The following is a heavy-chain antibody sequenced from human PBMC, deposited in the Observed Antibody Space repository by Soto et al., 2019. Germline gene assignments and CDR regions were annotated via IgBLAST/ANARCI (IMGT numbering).Heavy chain of an antibody. CDR1: GFSLSTSGMR. CDR3: ARIYDSSGYYSQWYFDY. J-gene: IGHJ4*02. V-gene: IGHV2-70*04. D-gene: IGHD3-22*01. Sequence: SGPTLVNPTQTLTLTCTFSGFSLSTSGMRVSWIRQPPGKALEWLARIDWDDDKFYSTSLKTRLTISKDTSKNQVVLTMTNMDPVDTDTYYCARIYDSSGYYSQWYFDYWGQGNLVTVSS. CDR2: IDWDDDK.